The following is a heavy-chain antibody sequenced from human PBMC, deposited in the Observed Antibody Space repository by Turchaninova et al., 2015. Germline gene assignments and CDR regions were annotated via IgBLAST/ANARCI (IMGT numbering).Heavy chain of an antibody. CDR1: GFTFSSSL. J-gene: IGHJ4*02. Sequence: EVQLVESGGGLVQPGGSLGLSCAASGFTFSSSLMNWVRQAPGKGLGWVADQKQDGSEKYSVDSVKGRSTSARDNAKNSLYLKMNSLRAEDTAGYYCARDESTSWYEAPLYFDYWGQGTLVTVSS. D-gene: IGHD6-13*01. V-gene: IGHV3-7*03. CDR2: QKQDGSEK. CDR3: ARDESTSWYEAPLYFDY.